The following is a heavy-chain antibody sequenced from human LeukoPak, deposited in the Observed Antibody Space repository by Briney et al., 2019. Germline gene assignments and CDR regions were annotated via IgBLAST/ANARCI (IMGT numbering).Heavy chain of an antibody. D-gene: IGHD6-19*01. V-gene: IGHV3-23*01. CDR2: ISGSGGST. CDR1: GFTSSSYA. Sequence: GGSLRLSCAASGFTSSSYAMSWVRQAPGKGLEWVSAISGSGGSTYYADSVKGRFTISRDNSKNTLYLQMNSLRAEDTAVYYCAKVGYSSGWLSYYFDYWGQGTLVTVSS. J-gene: IGHJ4*02. CDR3: AKVGYSSGWLSYYFDY.